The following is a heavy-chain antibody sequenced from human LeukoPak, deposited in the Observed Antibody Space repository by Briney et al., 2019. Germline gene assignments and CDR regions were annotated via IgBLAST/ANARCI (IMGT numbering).Heavy chain of an antibody. CDR2: ITSNTDGGNT. V-gene: IGHV3-15*01. CDR1: PSTSRNAR. CDR3: TIPASGYSYGVLDS. D-gene: IGHD5-18*01. Sequence: GALRLSCAASPSTSRNARMSWVRPPRGKLLAWVCRITSNTDGGNTDHAAPVKGRFTISRDDSKNTLYLQMDSLKSEDTAVYYCTIPASGYSYGVLDSGGQGALVTVS. J-gene: IGHJ4*02.